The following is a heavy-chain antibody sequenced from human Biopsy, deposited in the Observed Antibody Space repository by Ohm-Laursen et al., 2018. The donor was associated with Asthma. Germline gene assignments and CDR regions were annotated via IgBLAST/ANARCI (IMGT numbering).Heavy chain of an antibody. CDR1: GFSLTTTGVG. D-gene: IGHD2-8*02. J-gene: IGHJ3*02. CDR2: IYWDDDK. CDR3: AHRLCIGGACYDAFDI. V-gene: IGHV2-5*02. Sequence: TQTLTLTCTFSGFSLTTTGVGVAWIRQPPGKALEWLARIYWDDDKRYSSSLKSRLTITKDTSKNQVVLTMTNMDPVDTATYHCAHRLCIGGACYDAFDIWGQGTMVTVSS.